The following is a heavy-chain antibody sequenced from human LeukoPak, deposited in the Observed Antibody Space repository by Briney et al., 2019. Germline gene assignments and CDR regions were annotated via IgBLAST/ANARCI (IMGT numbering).Heavy chain of an antibody. CDR3: ARAPRTKYQLPKPAPAGFCWFAP. J-gene: IGHJ5*02. V-gene: IGHV1-2*06. Sequence: ASVKVSCKASGYTFTGYYMHWVRQAPGQGLEWMGRINPNSGGTNYAQKFQGRVTMTRDTSISTAYMELSRLRSDDTAVYYCARAPRTKYQLPKPAPAGFCWFAPWGQGTLVTVTS. CDR2: INPNSGGT. CDR1: GYTFTGYY. D-gene: IGHD2-2*01.